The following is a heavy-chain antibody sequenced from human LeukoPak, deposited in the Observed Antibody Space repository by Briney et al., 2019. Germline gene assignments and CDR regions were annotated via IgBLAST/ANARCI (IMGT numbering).Heavy chain of an antibody. V-gene: IGHV3-23*01. D-gene: IGHD2-21*01. J-gene: IGHJ4*02. CDR1: GFTFSSYA. CDR2: ISGSGGGT. CDR3: AKDFRIGYSAHFDY. Sequence: GGSLRLSCAASGFTFSSYAMSWVRQAPGKGLEWVSGISGSGGGTYYADSVKGRFSISRDNSKNTLYLQMDSLRGEDTAVYYCAKDFRIGYSAHFDYWGQGALVTVSS.